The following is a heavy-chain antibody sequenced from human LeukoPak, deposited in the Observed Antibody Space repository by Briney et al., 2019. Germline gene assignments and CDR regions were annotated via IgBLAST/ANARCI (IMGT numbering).Heavy chain of an antibody. CDR1: GYTFTGYY. J-gene: IGHJ4*02. CDR3: ARVRTTHYGDYPSFGY. CDR2: INPNSGGT. V-gene: IGHV1-2*02. Sequence: GASVKVSCKASGYTFTGYYMHWVRQAPGQGLEWMGWINPNSGGTNYAQKFQGRVTMTRDTSISTAYMELSRLRSDDTAVYYCARVRTTHYGDYPSFGYWGQGTLVTVSS. D-gene: IGHD4-17*01.